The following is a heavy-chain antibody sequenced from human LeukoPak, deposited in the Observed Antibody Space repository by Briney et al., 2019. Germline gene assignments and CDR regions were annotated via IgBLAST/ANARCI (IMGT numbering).Heavy chain of an antibody. CDR3: ARDKRDDSSGYYWYFDL. J-gene: IGHJ2*01. CDR1: GFTFSGFY. V-gene: IGHV3-11*04. D-gene: IGHD3-22*01. CDR2: ISSSGHSI. Sequence: PGGSLRLSCAASGFTFSGFYMSWIRQAPGKGLECVSYISSSGHSIYYADSVKGRFTISRDNAKTSLYLQMNSLRAEDTAVYYCARDKRDDSSGYYWYFDLWGRGTLVTVSS.